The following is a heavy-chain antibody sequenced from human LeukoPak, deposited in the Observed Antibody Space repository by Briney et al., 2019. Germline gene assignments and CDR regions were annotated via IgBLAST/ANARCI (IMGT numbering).Heavy chain of an antibody. V-gene: IGHV1-69*13. Sequence: ASVKVSCKASGGTFISYAISWVRQAPGQGLEWMGGIIPIFGTANYAQKFQGRVTITADESTSTAYMELSSLRSEDTAVYYCARDFSSGWSLNWFDPWGQGTLVTVSS. D-gene: IGHD6-19*01. CDR2: IIPIFGTA. J-gene: IGHJ5*02. CDR3: ARDFSSGWSLNWFDP. CDR1: GGTFISYA.